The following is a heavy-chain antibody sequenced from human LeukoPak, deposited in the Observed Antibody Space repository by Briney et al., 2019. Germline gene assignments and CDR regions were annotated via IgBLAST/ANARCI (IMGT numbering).Heavy chain of an antibody. J-gene: IGHJ4*02. Sequence: PGGSLRLXCAASGFTFSSYAMSWVRQAPGKGLEWVSGISGSGGSTVYADSVKGRFTISRDNSKNTLYLQMNSLRAEDTAVYYCAKGGRITIFGVARNYFDYWGQGTLVTVSS. CDR2: ISGSGGST. CDR3: AKGGRITIFGVARNYFDY. CDR1: GFTFSSYA. V-gene: IGHV3-23*01. D-gene: IGHD3-3*01.